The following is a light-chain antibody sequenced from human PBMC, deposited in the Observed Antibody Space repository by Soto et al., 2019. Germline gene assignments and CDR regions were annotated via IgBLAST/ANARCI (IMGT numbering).Light chain of an antibody. CDR3: QQYNTWPPIT. CDR1: QSVSSN. V-gene: IGKV3-15*01. CDR2: GAS. Sequence: EIVMTQSPATLSVSPGERATLSCRASQSVSSNLAWYRQKPGQAPRLLIFGASTRATGIPARFSGSGSGTEFTLTISSLQSEDFAVYYCQQYNTWPPITFGPGTRLDIK. J-gene: IGKJ5*01.